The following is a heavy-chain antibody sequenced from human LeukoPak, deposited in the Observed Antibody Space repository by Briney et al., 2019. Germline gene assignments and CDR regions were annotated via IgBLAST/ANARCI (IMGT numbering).Heavy chain of an antibody. CDR2: IKEDGSEK. J-gene: IGHJ4*02. Sequence: GGSLRLSCAASGFTFSRYWMSWVRQAPGKGLEWVANIKEDGSEKYYVDSVKGRFTISRDNAKNSVYLHINSLRVEDTAVYYCARDDEITFGTDYGGQGTLVTVPS. D-gene: IGHD3-16*01. V-gene: IGHV3-7*01. CDR3: ARDDEITFGTDY. CDR1: GFTFSRYW.